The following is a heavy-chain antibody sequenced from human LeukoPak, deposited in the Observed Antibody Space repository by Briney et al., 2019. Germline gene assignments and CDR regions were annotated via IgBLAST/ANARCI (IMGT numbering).Heavy chain of an antibody. CDR3: ASHVTVLGTRGFDF. CDR1: GDSITSLSW. V-gene: IGHV4-4*02. CDR2: VHHGGAS. D-gene: IGHD6-19*01. Sequence: PSETLSLTCAVSGDSITSLSWWSWVRQPPGKGLEWIGEVHHGGASNYDPSLESRVTISVDKSKNRFSLNLRSVTAADTATYYCASHVTVLGTRGFDFWGRGTLVTVS. J-gene: IGHJ4*02.